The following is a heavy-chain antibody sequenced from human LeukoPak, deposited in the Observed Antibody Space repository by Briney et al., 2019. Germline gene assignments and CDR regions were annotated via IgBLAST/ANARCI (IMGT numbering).Heavy chain of an antibody. V-gene: IGHV3-30*03. CDR3: ARNGGRGYDLDY. CDR2: ISYDGSNK. D-gene: IGHD5-12*01. J-gene: IGHJ4*02. Sequence: GGSLRLSCAASGFTFSSYGMHWVRQAPGKGLEWVAVISYDGSNKYYADSVKGRFTISRDNSKNTLYLQMNSLRAEDTAVYYCARNGGRGYDLDYWGQGTLVTVSS. CDR1: GFTFSSYG.